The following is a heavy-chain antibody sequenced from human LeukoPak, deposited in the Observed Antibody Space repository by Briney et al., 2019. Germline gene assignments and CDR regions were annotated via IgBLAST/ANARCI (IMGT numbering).Heavy chain of an antibody. J-gene: IGHJ4*02. CDR1: GFPLSSYS. CDR3: VRVKGSYFDY. Sequence: GGSLRLSCAASGFPLSSYSINWVRQAPGKGLEWVSYISSSGSAIYYVDSVKGRFTMSRDNAKNSLFLQMNSPRAEDTAVYYCVRVKGSYFDYWGQGALVTVSS. V-gene: IGHV3-48*01. D-gene: IGHD2-15*01. CDR2: ISSSGSAI.